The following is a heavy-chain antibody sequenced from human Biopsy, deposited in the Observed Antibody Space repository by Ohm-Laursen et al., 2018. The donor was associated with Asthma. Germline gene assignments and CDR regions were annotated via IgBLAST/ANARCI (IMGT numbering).Heavy chain of an antibody. D-gene: IGHD1-26*01. CDR3: ARGSSSRLSQWELLVSGGKRAHSYYGMDV. CDR2: THHSGYT. J-gene: IGHJ6*02. CDR1: GGSFSSNY. V-gene: IGHV4-34*01. Sequence: GTLSLTCTVYGGSFSSNYWSWIRQTPGKGLERLGDTHHSGYTNYHPSLSSRLTLSVDTSKNQFPLRLTSVTAADTAVYYCARGSSSRLSQWELLVSGGKRAHSYYGMDVWGQGATVTVSS.